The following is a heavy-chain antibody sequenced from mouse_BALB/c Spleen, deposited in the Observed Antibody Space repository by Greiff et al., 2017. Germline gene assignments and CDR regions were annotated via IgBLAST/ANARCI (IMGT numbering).Heavy chain of an antibody. CDR3: ASIYYNSGGFAY. J-gene: IGHJ3*01. CDR1: GFSLTSYG. D-gene: IGHD2-1*01. CDR2: IWAGGST. V-gene: IGHV2-9*02. Sequence: QVQLKESGPGLVAPSQSLSITCTVSGFSLTSYGVHWVRQPPGKGLEWLGVIWAGGSTNYNSALMSRLSISKDNSKSQVFLKMNSLQTDDTAMYYCASIYYNSGGFAYWGQGTLVTVSA.